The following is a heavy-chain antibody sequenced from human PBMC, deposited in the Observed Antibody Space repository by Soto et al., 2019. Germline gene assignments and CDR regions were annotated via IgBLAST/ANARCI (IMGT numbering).Heavy chain of an antibody. Sequence: SETLSLTCAVYGGSFSGYYWSWIRQPPGKGLEWIGEINHSGSTNYNPSLKSRVTISVDTSKNQFSLKLSSVTAADTAVYYCARGSPIAARPRIYYMDVWGKGTTVTVSS. CDR3: ARGSPIAARPRIYYMDV. CDR1: GGSFSGYY. CDR2: INHSGST. J-gene: IGHJ6*03. V-gene: IGHV4-34*01. D-gene: IGHD6-6*01.